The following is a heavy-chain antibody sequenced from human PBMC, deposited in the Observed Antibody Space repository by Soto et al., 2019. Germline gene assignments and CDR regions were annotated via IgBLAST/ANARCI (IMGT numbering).Heavy chain of an antibody. D-gene: IGHD1-1*01. CDR1: VFSFDTYG. CDR2: ISYEGSNT. J-gene: IGHJ6*02. Sequence: GWSLRLSCVSSVFSFDTYGIHWVRQAPGKGLQWVALISYEGSNTYYADSVRGRFTISRDNSKNTLYLQMNTLRPEDTGVYYCARVTPGNNLYYFSGLDFWGQGTSGTVSS. CDR3: ARVTPGNNLYYFSGLDF. V-gene: IGHV3-30-3*01.